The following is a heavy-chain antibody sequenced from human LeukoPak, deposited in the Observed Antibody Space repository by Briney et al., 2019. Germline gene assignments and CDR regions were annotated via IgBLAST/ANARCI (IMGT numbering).Heavy chain of an antibody. D-gene: IGHD3-10*01. CDR1: GGSFSGYY. J-gene: IGHJ4*02. V-gene: IGHV4-34*01. CDR2: INHSGST. Sequence: SETLSLTCAVHGGSFSGYYWSWIRQTPGKGLEWIGEINHSGSTNYNPSLKSRVTISVDTSKNQFSLKLSSATAADTAVYYCARVVWFGTRFDYWGQGTLVTVSS. CDR3: ARVVWFGTRFDY.